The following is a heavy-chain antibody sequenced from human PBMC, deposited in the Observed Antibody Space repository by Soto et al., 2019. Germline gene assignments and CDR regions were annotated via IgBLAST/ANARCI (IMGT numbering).Heavy chain of an antibody. V-gene: IGHV3-30-3*01. Sequence: QVQLVESGGGVVQPGRSLRLSCAASGFTFSSYAMHWVRQAPGKGLEWVAVISYDGSNKYYADSVKGRFTISRDNSKNTLYLQMNSLRAEDTAVYYCARGYSSGYVSDHWGQGTLVTVSS. CDR1: GFTFSSYA. CDR2: ISYDGSNK. D-gene: IGHD6-19*01. CDR3: ARGYSSGYVSDH. J-gene: IGHJ4*02.